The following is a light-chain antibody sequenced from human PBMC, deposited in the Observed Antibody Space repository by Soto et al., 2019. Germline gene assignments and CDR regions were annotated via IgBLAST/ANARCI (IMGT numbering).Light chain of an antibody. V-gene: IGKV3-15*01. CDR3: QQYNDWPPT. CDR2: GAS. CDR1: QTVSSN. J-gene: IGKJ1*01. Sequence: EIVMTQSPGTLSVSPGERATLSCRASQTVSSNLAWYQQKPGQGPRLLIYGASTRATGIPARFSGSGSGTELTLTIGSLQSEDFAVYSCQQYNDWPPTFGQGTNVEFK.